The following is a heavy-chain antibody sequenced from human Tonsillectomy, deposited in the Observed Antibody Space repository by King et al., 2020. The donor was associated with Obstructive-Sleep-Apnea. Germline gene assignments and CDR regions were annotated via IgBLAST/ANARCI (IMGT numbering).Heavy chain of an antibody. V-gene: IGHV3-48*04. D-gene: IGHD3-22*01. CDR2: ISSSSSTI. Sequence: EVQLVESGGGLVQPGGSLRLSCAASGFTFSSYSMNWVRQAPGKGLEWVSYISSSSSTIYYADSVKGRFTISRDNAKNSLYLQMNSLRAEDTAVYYCARDRYYYDSSGYYHDYWGQGTLVTVSS. J-gene: IGHJ4*02. CDR1: GFTFSSYS. CDR3: ARDRYYYDSSGYYHDY.